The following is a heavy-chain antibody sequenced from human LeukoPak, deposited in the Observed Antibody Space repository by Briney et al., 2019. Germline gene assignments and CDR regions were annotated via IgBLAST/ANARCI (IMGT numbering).Heavy chain of an antibody. D-gene: IGHD4-17*01. J-gene: IGHJ4*02. V-gene: IGHV3-66*01. CDR1: GLTVSSNY. CDR2: IYSGGTT. CDR3: ASKLTTGY. Sequence: GGSPRLSCVVSGLTVSSNYMSWVRQAPGKGLEWVSVIYSGGTTNYADSVKGRFIVYRDNSKNTLYLQMNSLRAEDTAVYYCASKLTTGYWGQGTLVTVSS.